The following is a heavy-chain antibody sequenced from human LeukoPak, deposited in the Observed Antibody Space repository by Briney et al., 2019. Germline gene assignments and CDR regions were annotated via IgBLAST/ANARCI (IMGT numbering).Heavy chain of an antibody. CDR2: TYYRSSWRY. Sequence: SQTPSLTCDISGDSVSSGDVGWNWVRQSPSRGLEWLEATYYRSSWRYVYAVSVRSRITISPDTSKNQFSLHLSSVTSDDTAVYYCGRGYNYALDYWGQGTLVAVSS. D-gene: IGHD5-24*01. CDR1: GDSVSSGDVG. J-gene: IGHJ4*02. V-gene: IGHV6-1*01. CDR3: GRGYNYALDY.